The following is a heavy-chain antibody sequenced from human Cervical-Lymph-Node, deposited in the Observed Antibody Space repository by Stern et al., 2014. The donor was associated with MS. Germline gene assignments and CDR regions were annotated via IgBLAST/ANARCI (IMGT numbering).Heavy chain of an antibody. D-gene: IGHD1-26*01. CDR3: AILGPSGSYGY. CDR1: GFTFSSYG. V-gene: IGHV3-33*01. Sequence: VQLVQSGGGVVQPGRSLRLSCAASGFTFSSYGMHCVRQAPGKGLEWVAVIWYDGSNKYYADSVKGRFTISRDNSKNTLYLQMNSLRAEDTAVYYCAILGPSGSYGYWGQGTLVTVSS. CDR2: IWYDGSNK. J-gene: IGHJ4*02.